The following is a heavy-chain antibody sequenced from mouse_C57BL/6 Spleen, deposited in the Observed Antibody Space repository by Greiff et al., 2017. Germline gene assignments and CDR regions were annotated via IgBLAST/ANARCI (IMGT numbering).Heavy chain of an antibody. D-gene: IGHD1-1*01. J-gene: IGHJ1*03. CDR1: GFTFNTYA. CDR3: VRDPTVVATRYFDV. Sequence: EVQLVESGGGLVQPKGSLKLSCAASGFTFNTYAMHWVRQAPGKGLEWVARIRSKSSNYATYYADSVKDRFTISRDDSQSMLYLQMNNLKTEDTAMYYCVRDPTVVATRYFDVWGTGTTVTVSS. V-gene: IGHV10-3*01. CDR2: IRSKSSNYAT.